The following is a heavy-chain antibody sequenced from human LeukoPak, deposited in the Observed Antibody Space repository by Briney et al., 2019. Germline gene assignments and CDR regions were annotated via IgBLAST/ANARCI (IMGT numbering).Heavy chain of an antibody. V-gene: IGHV3-30*02. CDR2: IRYDGSNK. CDR1: GLTFSSYG. D-gene: IGHD4-23*01. CDR3: AKDDIAVNNTAVGSI. J-gene: IGHJ3*02. Sequence: GGSLRLSCAASGLTFSSYGMHWVRQAPGKGLEWVAFIRYDGSNKYYADSVKGRFTISRDNSKNTLYLQMNSLRAEDTAVYYCAKDDIAVNNTAVGSIWGQGTMVTVSS.